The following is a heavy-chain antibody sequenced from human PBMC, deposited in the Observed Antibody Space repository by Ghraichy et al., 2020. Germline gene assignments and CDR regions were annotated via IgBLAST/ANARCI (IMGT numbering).Heavy chain of an antibody. V-gene: IGHV3-48*02. CDR2: ISSSSSTI. CDR3: ARPNREYYDFWSGYDRN. Sequence: LPCAASGFTFSSYSMSWVRQAPGKGLEWVSYISSSSSTIYYADSVKGRFTISRDNAKNSLHLQMNSLRDEDTAVYYCARPNREYYDFWSGYDRNWGQGTLVTVSS. J-gene: IGHJ4*02. D-gene: IGHD3-3*01. CDR1: GFTFSSYS.